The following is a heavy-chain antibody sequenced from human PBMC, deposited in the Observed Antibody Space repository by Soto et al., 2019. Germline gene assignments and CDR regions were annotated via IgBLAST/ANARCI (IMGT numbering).Heavy chain of an antibody. CDR3: ARQDGSALYYFDY. D-gene: IGHD6-19*01. Sequence: XESLKLSWKCSGYSFTSYWIALVLQMPGKGLEWMGIIYPGDSDTRYSPSFQGQVTISADKSISTAYLQWSSLKASDTAMYYCARQDGSALYYFDYWGQGTLVTVSS. CDR1: GYSFTSYW. J-gene: IGHJ4*02. CDR2: IYPGDSDT. V-gene: IGHV5-51*01.